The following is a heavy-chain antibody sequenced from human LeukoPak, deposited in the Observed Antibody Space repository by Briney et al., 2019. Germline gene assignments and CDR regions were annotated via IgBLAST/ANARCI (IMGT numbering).Heavy chain of an antibody. CDR3: ARRRYYDGSGYLE. V-gene: IGHV4-39*01. J-gene: IGHJ1*01. CDR1: GDSVSRSDSY. Sequence: SETLSLTCSVSGDSVSRSDSYWDWIRQPPGKGLQWIVTIYYSGRTYYSPSLKSRVTMSVDTSNNQFSLNLRSVTAADTAVYYCARRRYYDGSGYLEWGQGTLLSVSS. D-gene: IGHD3-22*01. CDR2: IYYSGRT.